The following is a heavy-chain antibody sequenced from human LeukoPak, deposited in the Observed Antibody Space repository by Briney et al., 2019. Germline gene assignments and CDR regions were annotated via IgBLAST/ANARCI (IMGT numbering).Heavy chain of an antibody. CDR1: GFTFSSYK. Sequence: PGGSLRLSCAASGFTFSSYKMHWVRQAPGKGLEWVSYIYTTGTPILYADSVKGRFTISRDSAKNSLYLEMDSLRAEDTAVYYCVREINSACSFDYWGQGTLVTVSS. CDR2: IYTTGTPI. J-gene: IGHJ4*02. D-gene: IGHD2/OR15-2a*01. V-gene: IGHV3-48*03. CDR3: VREINSACSFDY.